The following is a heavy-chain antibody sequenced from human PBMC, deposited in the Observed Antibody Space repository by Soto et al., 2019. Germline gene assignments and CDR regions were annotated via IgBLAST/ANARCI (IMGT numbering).Heavy chain of an antibody. Sequence: EVQLVQSGGGLVQPGRSLRLSCAATGFAFDEYVMHWVRQAPGKGLEWVGSIGWNGASIDDADSGKGRFTISRDNAKNSLFLQMNSLTTEDTALYFCATSRVVPYFDRWGQGTLVTVPS. D-gene: IGHD2-2*01. CDR2: IGWNGASI. CDR3: ATSRVVPYFDR. CDR1: GFAFDEYV. J-gene: IGHJ4*02. V-gene: IGHV3-9*01.